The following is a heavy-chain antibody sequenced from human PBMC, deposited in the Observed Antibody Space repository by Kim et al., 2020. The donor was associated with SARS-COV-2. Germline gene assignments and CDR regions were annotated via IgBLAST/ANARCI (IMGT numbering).Heavy chain of an antibody. J-gene: IGHJ4*02. D-gene: IGHD1-26*01. CDR2: VGVGGDGI. Sequence: GGSLRLSCVASGITLSSYAMSWVRQAPGKGLEWVSRVGVGGDGIVYADSVKGRFIISTDNSQNTVYLQMNSLRADDTAVYCCAKAPARGSTFEHWGQGTLVSVSS. CDR3: AKAPARGSTFEH. V-gene: IGHV3-23*01. CDR1: GITLSSYA.